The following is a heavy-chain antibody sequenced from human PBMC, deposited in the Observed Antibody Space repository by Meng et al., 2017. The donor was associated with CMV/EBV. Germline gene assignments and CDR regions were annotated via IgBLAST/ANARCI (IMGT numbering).Heavy chain of an antibody. CDR2: ISSSSSYI. D-gene: IGHD4-11*01. CDR3: ARAYGNANDY. CDR1: GFTFSSYS. J-gene: IGHJ4*02. V-gene: IGHV3-21*01. Sequence: EVKLVESGGGLVKPGGSLRISCAACGFTFSSYSMNWVRQAPGEGLEWVSSISSSSSYIYYADSVKGRFTISRDNAKNSLYLQMNSLRAEDTAVYYCARAYGNANDYWGQGTLVTVSS.